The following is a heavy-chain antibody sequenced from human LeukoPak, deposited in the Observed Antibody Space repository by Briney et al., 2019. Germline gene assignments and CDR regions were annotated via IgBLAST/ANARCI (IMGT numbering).Heavy chain of an antibody. Sequence: GSSVKVSCKASGGTFSSYTISWVRQAPGQGLEWMGRIIPILGIANYAQKFQGRVTITADKSTSTAYMELSSLRSEDTAVYSCARDKDSGYDSPFDYWGQGTLVTVSS. D-gene: IGHD5-12*01. CDR3: ARDKDSGYDSPFDY. J-gene: IGHJ4*02. CDR1: GGTFSSYT. V-gene: IGHV1-69*04. CDR2: IIPILGIA.